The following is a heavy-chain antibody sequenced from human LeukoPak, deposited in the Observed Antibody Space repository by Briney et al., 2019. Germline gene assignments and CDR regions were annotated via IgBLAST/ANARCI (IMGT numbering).Heavy chain of an antibody. CDR1: GFTFSTYS. Sequence: GGPLRLSCAASGFTFSTYSMNWVRQAPGKGLGWGSFISGGGSYIYYAESVKGRFTISRDNAKNSLYLQMNSLRAEDTAIYYCARDRVASGRFGEVASWGQGTLVTVSS. CDR3: ARDRVASGRFGEVAS. J-gene: IGHJ5*02. CDR2: ISGGGSYI. V-gene: IGHV3-21*01. D-gene: IGHD3-10*01.